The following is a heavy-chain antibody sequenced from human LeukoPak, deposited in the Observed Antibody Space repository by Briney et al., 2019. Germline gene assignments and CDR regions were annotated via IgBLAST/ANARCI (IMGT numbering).Heavy chain of an antibody. CDR3: ARWYYYETSGLYYGSFDN. D-gene: IGHD3-22*01. CDR2: ISGSGGST. J-gene: IGHJ5*02. CDR1: GFTFSSYA. V-gene: IGHV3-23*01. Sequence: GGSLKLSCAASGFTFSSYAMSWVRQAPGQGLEWVSAISGSGGSTYYADSVKGRFTISRDSSKNTLYLQMNSLRAEDTAVYYCARWYYYETSGLYYGSFDNWGQGTLVTVSS.